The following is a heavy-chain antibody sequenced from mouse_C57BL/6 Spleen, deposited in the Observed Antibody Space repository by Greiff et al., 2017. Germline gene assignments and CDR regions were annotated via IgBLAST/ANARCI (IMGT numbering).Heavy chain of an antibody. CDR3: ARGYYSNLYFDY. CDR1: GYTFTSYW. CDR2: IDPSDSET. D-gene: IGHD2-5*01. Sequence: VQLQQPGAELVRPGSSVKLSCKASGYTFTSYWMHWVKQRPIQGLEWIGNIDPSDSETHYNQKFKDKATLTVDKSSSTAYMQLSSLTSEDSAVYYCARGYYSNLYFDYWGQGTTLTVSS. J-gene: IGHJ2*01. V-gene: IGHV1-52*01.